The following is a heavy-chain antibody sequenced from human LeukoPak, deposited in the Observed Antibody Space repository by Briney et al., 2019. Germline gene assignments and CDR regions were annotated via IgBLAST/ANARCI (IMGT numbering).Heavy chain of an antibody. CDR3: ARGLKAGRYSGSSPGY. J-gene: IGHJ4*02. CDR2: IIPAFGTA. CDR1: GGTFSSYA. V-gene: IGHV1-69*05. Sequence: SVKVSCKASGGTFSSYAISWVRQAPGQGLEWMGRIIPAFGTANYAQKFQGRVTITTDESTSTAYMELSSLRSEDTAVYYCARGLKAGRYSGSSPGYWGQGTPVTVSS. D-gene: IGHD1-26*01.